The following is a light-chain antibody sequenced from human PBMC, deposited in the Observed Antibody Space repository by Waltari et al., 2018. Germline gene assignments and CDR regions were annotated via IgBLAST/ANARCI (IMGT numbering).Light chain of an antibody. Sequence: SYELTQPPSVSVSPGQTATITCSGDSLPKQFAHWYHQKPGQAPGVVISKDTERPSGIPERFSGSSSGTTVTLTINGVQAEDEADYYCQSADSSGTWVFGGGTKLTVL. CDR3: QSADSSGTWV. V-gene: IGLV3-25*03. CDR1: SLPKQF. CDR2: KDT. J-gene: IGLJ3*02.